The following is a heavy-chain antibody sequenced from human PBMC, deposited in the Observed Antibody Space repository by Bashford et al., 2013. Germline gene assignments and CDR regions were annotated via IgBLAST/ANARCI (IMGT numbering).Heavy chain of an antibody. J-gene: IGHJ3*02. CDR2: IYYSGST. Sequence: SETLSRHPCAVYGGSFSGYYWSWIRQPPGKGLEWIGTIYYSGSTYYNPSLNSRVAISVDRSKNQFSLNLRSMTAADTAVYYCARHRYCDGMGCVGRRPFDIWGQGTMVTVSS. D-gene: IGHD2-21*01. CDR1: GGSFSGYY. CDR3: ARHRYCDGMGCVGRRPFDI. V-gene: IGHV4-59*08.